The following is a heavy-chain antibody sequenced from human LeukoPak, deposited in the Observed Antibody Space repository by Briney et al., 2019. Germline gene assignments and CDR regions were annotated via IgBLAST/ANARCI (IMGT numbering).Heavy chain of an antibody. D-gene: IGHD3-22*01. CDR3: ARGYYYDSSGYHAGHWFDP. Sequence: ASVKVSCKASGYTFIAYYMHWVRQAPGQGLEWMGWINPNSGGTNYAQKFQGRVTMTRDTSISTAYMELSRLRSDDTAVYYCARGYYYDSSGYHAGHWFDPWGQGTLVTVSS. CDR1: GYTFIAYY. J-gene: IGHJ5*02. CDR2: INPNSGGT. V-gene: IGHV1-2*02.